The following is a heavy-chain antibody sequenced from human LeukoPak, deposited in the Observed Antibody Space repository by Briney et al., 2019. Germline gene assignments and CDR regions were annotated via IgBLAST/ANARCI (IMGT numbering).Heavy chain of an antibody. J-gene: IGHJ4*02. CDR3: ARGNSGSYHEGAFDY. V-gene: IGHV4-30-4*01. CDR2: IYYSGST. Sequence: PSQTLSLTCTVSGGSISSGDYYWSWIRQPPGKGLEWIGYIYYSGSTYYNPSLKSRVTISVDTSKNQFSLKLSSVTAADTAVYYCARGNSGSYHEGAFDYWGQGTLVTVSP. D-gene: IGHD1-26*01. CDR1: GGSISSGDYY.